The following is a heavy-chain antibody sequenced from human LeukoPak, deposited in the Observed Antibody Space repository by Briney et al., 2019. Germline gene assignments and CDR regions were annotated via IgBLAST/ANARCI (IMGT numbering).Heavy chain of an antibody. CDR2: ISGSGGST. V-gene: IGHV3-23*01. D-gene: IGHD3-16*01. CDR1: GFTFSSYA. CDR3: AKHVSTVLVGGSYGIDY. J-gene: IGHJ4*02. Sequence: PGGSLRLSCAASGFTFSSYAMSWVRQAPGKGLEWVSAISGSGGSTYYADSVKGRFTISRDNSKNTLYLQMNSLRAEDTAVYYCAKHVSTVLVGGSYGIDYWGQGTLVTVSS.